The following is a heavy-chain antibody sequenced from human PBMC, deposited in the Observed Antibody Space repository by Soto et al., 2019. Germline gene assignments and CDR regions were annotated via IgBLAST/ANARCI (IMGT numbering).Heavy chain of an antibody. CDR1: GFTFSSYA. V-gene: IGHV3-23*01. CDR3: ARAGIAVAAIWYYFDY. J-gene: IGHJ4*02. CDR2: ISGSGGST. D-gene: IGHD6-19*01. Sequence: PGGSLRLSCAASGFTFSSYAMSWVRQAPGKGLEWVSAISGSGGSTYYADSVKGRFTISRDNSKNTLYLQMNSLRAEDTAVYYCARAGIAVAAIWYYFDYWGQGTLVTVSS.